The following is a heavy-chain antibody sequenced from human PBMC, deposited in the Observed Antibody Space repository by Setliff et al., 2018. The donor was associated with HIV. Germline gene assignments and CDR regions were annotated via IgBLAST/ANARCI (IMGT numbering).Heavy chain of an antibody. J-gene: IGHJ4*02. CDR2: IKSKTDGGTT. V-gene: IGHV3-15*01. Sequence: PGGSLRLSCAASGFTFSNAWMSWVRQAPGKGLEWVGGIKSKTDGGTTDYAAPVKGRFTISRDDSKNMLYLQMNSLKIEDTAVYYCTTGTRLVDWGQGALVTVSS. CDR1: GFTFSNAW. D-gene: IGHD2-21*01. CDR3: TTGTRLVD.